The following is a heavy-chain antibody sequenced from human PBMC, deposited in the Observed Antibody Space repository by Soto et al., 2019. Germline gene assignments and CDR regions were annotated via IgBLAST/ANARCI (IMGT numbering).Heavy chain of an antibody. D-gene: IGHD6-13*01. CDR3: ATVDISTWIDGMDV. Sequence: QVPLVQSGAEVKKPGSSVKVSCKASGGTFSSYAISWVRQAPGQGLEWMGGTFPIFGTANYAQKFQGRVTISADKSTSTAYMELSSLRSEDTAVYYCATVDISTWIDGMDVWGQGTTVTVSS. CDR1: GGTFSSYA. CDR2: TFPIFGTA. V-gene: IGHV1-69*06. J-gene: IGHJ6*02.